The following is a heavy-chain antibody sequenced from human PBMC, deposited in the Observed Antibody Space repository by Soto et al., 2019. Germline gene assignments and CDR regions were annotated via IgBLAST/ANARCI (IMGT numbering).Heavy chain of an antibody. J-gene: IGHJ6*02. CDR1: GYTFTSYA. CDR2: INAGNGNT. V-gene: IGHV1-3*01. D-gene: IGHD6-19*01. CDR3: ARVPILAARYGMDV. Sequence: ASVKVSCKASGYTFTSYAMHWVRQAPGQRLEWMGWINAGNGNTKYSQKFQGRVTITRDTSASTAYMELSSLRSEDTAVYYCARVPILAARYGMDVWGQGTTVTLS.